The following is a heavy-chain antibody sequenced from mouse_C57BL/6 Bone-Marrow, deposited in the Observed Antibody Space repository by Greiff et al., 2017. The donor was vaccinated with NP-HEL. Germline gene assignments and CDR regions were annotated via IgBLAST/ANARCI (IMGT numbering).Heavy chain of an antibody. D-gene: IGHD2-2*01. J-gene: IGHJ2*01. V-gene: IGHV1-82*01. CDR1: GYAFSSSW. Sequence: QVQLKQSGPELVKPGASVKISCKASGYAFSSSWMNWVKQRPGKGLEWIGRIYPGDGDTNYNGKFKGKATLTADKSSSTAYMQIRHQTSEDSAVYFCARSGDYGNDAFDYWGQGTTLTVSS. CDR2: IYPGDGDT. CDR3: ARSGDYGNDAFDY.